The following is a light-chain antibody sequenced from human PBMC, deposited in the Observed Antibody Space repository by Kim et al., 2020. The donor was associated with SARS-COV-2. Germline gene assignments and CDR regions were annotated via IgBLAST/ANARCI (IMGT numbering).Light chain of an antibody. J-gene: IGKJ2*01. CDR1: ETISTY. CDR3: QQYIRFPYT. V-gene: IGKV1-5*03. Sequence: SAAGGDRVTITCRASETISTYLAWYQHKPGKAPNLLIYLASTLESGVSSRFSGTGSGTEFTLTINSLQPDDFATYYCQQYIRFPYTFGQGTKLEI. CDR2: LAS.